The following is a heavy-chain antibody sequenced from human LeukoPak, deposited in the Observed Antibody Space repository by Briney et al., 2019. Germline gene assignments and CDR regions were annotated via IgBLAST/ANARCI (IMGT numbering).Heavy chain of an antibody. D-gene: IGHD2-15*01. J-gene: IGHJ6*03. CDR3: ARERGGYCSGGSCYRYYYYYYMDV. Sequence: ASVKVSCKASGYTFTSYYMHWVRQAPGQGLEWMGIINPSGGSTSYAQKFQGRVTMTRDMSTSTVYMELSSLRSEDTAVYYCARERGGYCSGGSCYRYYYYYYMDVWGKGTTVTVSS. CDR2: INPSGGST. CDR1: GYTFTSYY. V-gene: IGHV1-46*01.